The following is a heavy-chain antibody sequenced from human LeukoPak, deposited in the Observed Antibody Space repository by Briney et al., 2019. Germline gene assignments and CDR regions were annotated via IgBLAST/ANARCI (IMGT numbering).Heavy chain of an antibody. J-gene: IGHJ4*02. CDR1: GFTFSSYG. CDR2: ISYDGSNK. Sequence: GGSLRLSCAASGFTFSSYGMHWVRQAPGKGLEWVAVISYDGSNKYYADSVKGRFTISRDNSKNSVSLQMNSLRAEDTAVYYCARMYSSSRTHFDYWGQGTLVTVSS. V-gene: IGHV3-30*03. CDR3: ARMYSSSRTHFDY. D-gene: IGHD6-13*01.